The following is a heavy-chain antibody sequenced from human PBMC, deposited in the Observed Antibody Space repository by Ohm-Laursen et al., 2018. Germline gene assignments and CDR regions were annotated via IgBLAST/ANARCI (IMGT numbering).Heavy chain of an antibody. V-gene: IGHV4-59*08. CDR3: ARGLWWFDP. CDR2: ISYSGST. Sequence: GTLSLTCTVSGGSISSYYWSWIRQPPGKGLEWIGYISYSGSTDYNPSLKSRVTISVDTSKNQFSLKLSSVTAADTALYYCARGLWWFDPWGQGTLVTVSS. CDR1: GGSISSYY. J-gene: IGHJ5*02.